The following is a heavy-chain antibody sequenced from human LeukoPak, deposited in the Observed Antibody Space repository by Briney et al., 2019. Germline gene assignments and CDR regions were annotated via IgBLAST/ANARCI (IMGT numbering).Heavy chain of an antibody. D-gene: IGHD2-2*01. V-gene: IGHV4-38-2*01. Sequence: SETLSLTCAVSGYSISSGYYWGWIRQPPGKGLEWIGSIFHSGNTFYNPSLKSRVTISVDTSKNQFSLKLNSVTAADTAIYYCARHQEGTVVVPTAREPFDYWGQGTLVTVSS. CDR2: IFHSGNT. CDR1: GYSISSGYY. J-gene: IGHJ4*02. CDR3: ARHQEGTVVVPTAREPFDY.